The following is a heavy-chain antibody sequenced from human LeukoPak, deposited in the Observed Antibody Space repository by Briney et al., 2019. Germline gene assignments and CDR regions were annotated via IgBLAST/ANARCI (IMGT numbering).Heavy chain of an antibody. Sequence: SETLSLTCTVSGGSISSSSYYWGWIRQPPGKGLEWIGSIYYSGSTYYNPSLKSRVTISVDTSKNQFSLKLSSVTAADTAVYYCARGSRIQLWLRGGFDYWGQGTLVTVSS. CDR1: GGSISSSSYY. V-gene: IGHV4-39*07. CDR3: ARGSRIQLWLRGGFDY. CDR2: IYYSGST. J-gene: IGHJ4*02. D-gene: IGHD5-18*01.